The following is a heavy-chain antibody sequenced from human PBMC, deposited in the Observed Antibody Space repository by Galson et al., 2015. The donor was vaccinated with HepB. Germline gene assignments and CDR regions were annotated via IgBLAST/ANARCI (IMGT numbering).Heavy chain of an antibody. CDR1: GFTFSSYA. Sequence: SLRLSCAASGFTFSSYAMSWVRQAPGKGLEWVSAISGSGGSTYYADSVKGRFTISRDNSKNTLYLQMNSLRAVDTAVYYCAKDCGPYNYGSGSYLCYWGQGTLVTVSS. J-gene: IGHJ4*02. D-gene: IGHD3-10*01. CDR3: AKDCGPYNYGSGSYLCY. CDR2: ISGSGGST. V-gene: IGHV3-23*01.